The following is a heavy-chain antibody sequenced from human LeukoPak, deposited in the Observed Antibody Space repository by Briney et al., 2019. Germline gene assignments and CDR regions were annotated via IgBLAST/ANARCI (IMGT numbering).Heavy chain of an antibody. CDR3: ARDVWEMATTPHFDY. D-gene: IGHD5-24*01. CDR2: IIPIFGTA. J-gene: IGHJ4*02. V-gene: IGHV1-69*05. CDR1: GGTFSSYA. Sequence: SVKVSCKASGGTFSSYAISWVRQAPGQGLEWMGRIIPIFGTANYAQKFQGRVTITTDESTSTAYMQLSSLRSEDTAVYYCARDVWEMATTPHFDYWGQGTLVTVSS.